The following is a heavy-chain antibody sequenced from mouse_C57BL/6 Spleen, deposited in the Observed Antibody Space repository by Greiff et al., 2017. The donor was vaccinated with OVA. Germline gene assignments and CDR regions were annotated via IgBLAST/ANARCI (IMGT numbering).Heavy chain of an antibody. V-gene: IGHV1-81*01. D-gene: IGHD1-1*01. CDR2: IYPRSGNT. J-gene: IGHJ4*01. CDR3: AREMELRYDAMDY. Sequence: QVQLKESGAELARPGASVKLSCKASGYTFTSYGISWVKQRTGQGLEWIGEIYPRSGNTYYNEKFKGKATLTADKSSGTAYMELRSLTSEDSAVYFCAREMELRYDAMDYWGQGTSVTVFS. CDR1: GYTFTSYG.